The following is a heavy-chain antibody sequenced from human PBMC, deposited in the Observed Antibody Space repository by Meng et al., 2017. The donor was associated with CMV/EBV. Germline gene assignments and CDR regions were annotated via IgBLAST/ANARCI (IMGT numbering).Heavy chain of an antibody. CDR1: GFTFSSYL. J-gene: IGHJ4*02. CDR3: ARDTSLLRLYDFWSGFDLGAFDY. Sequence: GESLKISCAASGFTFSSYLMSWVRQAPGKGLEWVANIKQYGSQKYYVDSVKGRFTISRDNAKNSRYLQMNSLRAEDTAVYYCARDTSLLRLYDFWSGFDLGAFDYWGQGTLVTVSS. D-gene: IGHD3-3*01. CDR2: IKQYGSQK. V-gene: IGHV3-7*01.